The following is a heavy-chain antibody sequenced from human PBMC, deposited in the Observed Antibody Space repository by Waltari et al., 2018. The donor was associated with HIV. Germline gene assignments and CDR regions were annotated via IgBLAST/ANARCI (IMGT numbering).Heavy chain of an antibody. V-gene: IGHV4-39*07. J-gene: IGHJ3*02. CDR1: GGSISSSSYY. CDR3: ARDLYYYDSSGYYPPFGAFDI. D-gene: IGHD3-22*01. Sequence: QLQLQESGPGLVKPSETLSLTCTVSGGSISSSSYYWGWIRQPPGKGLEWIGSIYYSGRTYYNQSRKSRVTISGDTSKNQFSLKLSSVTAADTAVYYCARDLYYYDSSGYYPPFGAFDIWGQGTMVTVSS. CDR2: IYYSGRT.